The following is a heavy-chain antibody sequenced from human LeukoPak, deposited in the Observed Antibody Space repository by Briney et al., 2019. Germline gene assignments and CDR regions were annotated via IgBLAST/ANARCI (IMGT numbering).Heavy chain of an antibody. CDR1: GGSFSGYY. V-gene: IGHV4-34*01. Sequence: SETLSLTCAVYGGSFSGYYWSWIRQPPGKGLEWFGEINHSGSTNYNPSLKSGVTISVDTSKNQFSLKLSSVTAADTAVYYCARLGGYYDSSGYYYWNYFDYWGQGTLVTVSS. D-gene: IGHD3-22*01. CDR3: ARLGGYYDSSGYYYWNYFDY. J-gene: IGHJ4*02. CDR2: INHSGST.